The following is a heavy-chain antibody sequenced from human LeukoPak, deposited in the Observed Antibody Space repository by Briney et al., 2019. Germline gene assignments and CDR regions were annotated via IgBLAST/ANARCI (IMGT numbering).Heavy chain of an antibody. Sequence: GGSLRLSCAASGFTFSSYWMHWVRHAPGKGLVWVSRINSDGSSTSYADSVKGRFTISRGNAKNTLYLQMNSLRAEDTAVYYCARGYPGDAFDIWGQGTMVTVSS. CDR1: GFTFSSYW. CDR2: INSDGSST. D-gene: IGHD5-12*01. V-gene: IGHV3-74*01. CDR3: ARGYPGDAFDI. J-gene: IGHJ3*02.